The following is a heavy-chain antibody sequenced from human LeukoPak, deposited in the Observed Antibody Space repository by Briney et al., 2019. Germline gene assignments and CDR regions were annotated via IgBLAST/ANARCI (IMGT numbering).Heavy chain of an antibody. Sequence: GGSLRLSCAASGFTFSNNWMSWVRQAPGKGLEWVANIKQDGSDKYCVDSVKGRFTISRDNAKNSLYLQMNSLRAEDTAVYYCAELGITMIGGVWGKGTTVTISS. V-gene: IGHV3-7*01. J-gene: IGHJ6*04. CDR1: GFTFSNNW. D-gene: IGHD3-10*02. CDR2: IKQDGSDK. CDR3: AELGITMIGGV.